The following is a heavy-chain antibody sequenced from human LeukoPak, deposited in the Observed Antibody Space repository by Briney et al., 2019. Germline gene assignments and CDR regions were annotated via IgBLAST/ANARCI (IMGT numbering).Heavy chain of an antibody. CDR2: IYYSGST. V-gene: IGHV4-59*01. CDR3: ARPYYYDSRIDP. D-gene: IGHD3-22*01. J-gene: IGHJ5*02. CDR1: GGSISSYY. Sequence: SETLSLTCTVSGGSISSYYWSWIRQPPGKGLEWIGYIYYSGSTNYNPSLKSRVTISVDTSKNQFSLKLSSVTAADTAVYYCARPYYYDSRIDPWGQGILVPVSS.